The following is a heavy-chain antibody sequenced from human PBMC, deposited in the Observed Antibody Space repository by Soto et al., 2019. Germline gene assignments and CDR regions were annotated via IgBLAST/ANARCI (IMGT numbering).Heavy chain of an antibody. CDR2: VSMDIDTI. CDR3: ARLYYDYV. D-gene: IGHD3-3*01. J-gene: IGHJ6*02. Sequence: PGGSLRLSCTASGFDFSTYSMNWVRQAPGKGLEWIAYVSMDIDTIHYADSVKGRFTISRDDAENSLYLQMNSLRDEDTATYYCARLYYDYVWGQGTRVTFSS. V-gene: IGHV3-48*02. CDR1: GFDFSTYS.